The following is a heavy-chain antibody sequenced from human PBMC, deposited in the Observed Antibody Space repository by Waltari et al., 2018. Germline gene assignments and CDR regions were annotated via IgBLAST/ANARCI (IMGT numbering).Heavy chain of an antibody. V-gene: IGHV3-33*06. CDR3: AKDDSRATLTY. CDR2: IWYDGSKK. J-gene: IGHJ4*02. CDR1: GLTFSRHG. Sequence: QVQLVESGGGVVQAGRSLRLSCAVAGLTFSRHGFPWVRQAPGKGLEWVAVIWYDGSKKFYVDSVKGRFTVSRDNSKNTLYLQMNNLRVEDTAVYYCAKDDSRATLTYWGQGTLVSVSS. D-gene: IGHD2-15*01.